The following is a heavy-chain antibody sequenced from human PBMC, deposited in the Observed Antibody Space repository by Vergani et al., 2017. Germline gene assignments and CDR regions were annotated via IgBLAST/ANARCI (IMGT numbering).Heavy chain of an antibody. V-gene: IGHV1-18*01. Sequence: QVQLVQSGAEVKKPGASVKVSCKASGYTFTSYSFNWVRQAPGQGLEWMGWISPYTGSTKYAEKFQDRLTMTTDTSTSTAYMELRSLRSDDTAVYYCARWYYEGMPFDYWGQGTPVTVSS. D-gene: IGHD3-16*01. J-gene: IGHJ4*02. CDR3: ARWYYEGMPFDY. CDR1: GYTFTSYS. CDR2: ISPYTGST.